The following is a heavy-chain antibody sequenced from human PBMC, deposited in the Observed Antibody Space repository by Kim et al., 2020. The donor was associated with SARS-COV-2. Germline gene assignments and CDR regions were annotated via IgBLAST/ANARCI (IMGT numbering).Heavy chain of an antibody. D-gene: IGHD2-8*01. J-gene: IGHJ6*02. CDR1: GFTFSSYS. CDR2: ISSSSSTI. V-gene: IGHV3-48*02. CDR3: ATQVGNCTNGVCYSYYYYGMDV. Sequence: GGSLRLSCAASGFTFSSYSMNWVRQAPGKGLEWVSYISSSSSTIYYADSVKGRFTISRDNAKNSLYLQMNSLRDEDTAVYYCATQVGNCTNGVCYSYYYYGMDVWGQGTTVTVSS.